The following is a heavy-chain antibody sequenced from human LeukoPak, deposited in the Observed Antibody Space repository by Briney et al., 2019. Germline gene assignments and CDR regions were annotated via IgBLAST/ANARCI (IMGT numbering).Heavy chain of an antibody. D-gene: IGHD3-3*01. J-gene: IGHJ1*01. Sequence: SETLSLTCAVYGGSFSGYYWSWIRQPPGKGLEWIGEINHSGSTNYNPSLKSRVTISVDTSKKQFSLKLSSVTAADTAVYYCARGDYDFWSGYYTGEYFQHWGQGTLVTVSS. CDR1: GGSFSGYY. CDR2: INHSGST. CDR3: ARGDYDFWSGYYTGEYFQH. V-gene: IGHV4-34*01.